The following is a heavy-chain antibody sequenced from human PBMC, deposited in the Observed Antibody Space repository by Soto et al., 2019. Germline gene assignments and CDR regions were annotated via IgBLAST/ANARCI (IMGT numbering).Heavy chain of an antibody. CDR2: IYHSGST. CDR1: GGSISSSNW. V-gene: IGHV4-4*02. D-gene: IGHD2-2*01. J-gene: IGHJ6*02. CDR3: ARVVGSYDYGMDG. Sequence: QVQLQESGPGLVKPSGTLSLTCAVSGGSISSSNWWSWVRQPPGKGLEWIGEIYHSGSTNYNPSPKGRVTISVDKSKNQSSLKLSSVTAADTAVYYCARVVGSYDYGMDGWGQGTTVTVSS.